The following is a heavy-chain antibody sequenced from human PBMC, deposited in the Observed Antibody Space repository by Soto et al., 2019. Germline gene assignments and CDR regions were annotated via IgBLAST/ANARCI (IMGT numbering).Heavy chain of an antibody. V-gene: IGHV1-18*01. CDR2: ISAYNGNT. CDR3: ARAVFTGTGRGYFDY. Sequence: ASVKVSCKASGYTFTSYGISWVRQAPGQGLEWMGWISAYNGNTNYAQKLQGRVTMTTDTSKNTLYLQMNSLRAEDTAVYYCARAVFTGTGRGYFDYWGQGTLVTVSS. D-gene: IGHD1-7*01. CDR1: GYTFTSYG. J-gene: IGHJ4*02.